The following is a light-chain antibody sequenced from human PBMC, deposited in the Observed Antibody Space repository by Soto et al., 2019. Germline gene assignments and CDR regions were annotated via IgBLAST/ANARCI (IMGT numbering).Light chain of an antibody. CDR3: QQHNNWPLT. J-gene: IGKJ4*01. Sequence: ELVLTQSPAALSVSAGETPALSCRASQSVSSNLAWYQQKPGQAPRLLVYGASTRATGIPARFSGSGSGTQFTLTISSLQSEDFAVYYCQQHNNWPLTFGGGTKVDIK. CDR1: QSVSSN. V-gene: IGKV3-15*01. CDR2: GAS.